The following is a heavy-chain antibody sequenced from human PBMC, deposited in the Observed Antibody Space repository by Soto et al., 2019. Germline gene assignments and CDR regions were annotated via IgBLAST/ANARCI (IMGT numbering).Heavy chain of an antibody. CDR3: AKARCSGTYRYVPDY. D-gene: IGHD3-16*02. CDR1: GFTFSSYT. V-gene: IGHV3-23*01. Sequence: PGGALILSCAASGFTFSSYTMAWVRQAPGKGLEWVSSISGSGGSPSYADSVQGRFTISRDNPRNALSLQMNSLRAEDTATYYCAKARCSGTYRYVPDYWGHGSLVTVSS. J-gene: IGHJ4*01. CDR2: ISGSGGSP.